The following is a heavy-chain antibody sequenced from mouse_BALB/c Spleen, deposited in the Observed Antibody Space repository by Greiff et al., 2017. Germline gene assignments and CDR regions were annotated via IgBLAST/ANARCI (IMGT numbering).Heavy chain of an antibody. CDR2: ISSGGSYT. V-gene: IGHV5-9-4*01. CDR1: GFTFSSYA. D-gene: IGHD1-1*01. CDR3: ARSYYGSSYRYFDY. Sequence: EVQRVESGGGLVKPGGSLKLSCAASGFTFSSYAMSWVRQSPEKRLEWVAEISSGGSYTYYPDTVTGRFTISRDNAKNTLYLEMSSLRSEDTAMYYCARSYYGSSYRYFDYWGQGTTLTVSS. J-gene: IGHJ2*01.